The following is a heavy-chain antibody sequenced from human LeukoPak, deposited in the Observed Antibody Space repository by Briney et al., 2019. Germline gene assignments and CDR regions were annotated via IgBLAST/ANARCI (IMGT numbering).Heavy chain of an antibody. CDR1: GFTFDDYT. CDR3: AKANTAMVLYYMDV. Sequence: GGSLRLSCAASGFTFDDYTMHWVRQAPGKGLEWVSLISWDGGSTYYADSVKGRFTISRDNSKNSLYLQMNSLRTEDTALYYCAKANTAMVLYYMDVWGKGTTVTVSS. J-gene: IGHJ6*03. CDR2: ISWDGGST. V-gene: IGHV3-43*01. D-gene: IGHD5-18*01.